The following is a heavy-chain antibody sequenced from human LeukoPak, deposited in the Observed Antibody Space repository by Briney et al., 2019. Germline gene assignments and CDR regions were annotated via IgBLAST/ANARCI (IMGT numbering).Heavy chain of an antibody. CDR3: ATSLSRSFDY. D-gene: IGHD2-15*01. CDR2: ISGSGGNT. J-gene: IGHJ4*02. V-gene: IGHV3-23*01. Sequence: WVSGISGSGGNTYYADSVKGRFTISRDNSKNTLYLQMNSLRAEDTAVYYCATSLSRSFDYWGQGTLVTVSS.